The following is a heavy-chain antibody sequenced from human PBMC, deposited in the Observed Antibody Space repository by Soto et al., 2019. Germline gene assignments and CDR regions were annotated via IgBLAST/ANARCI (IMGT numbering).Heavy chain of an antibody. V-gene: IGHV3-13*01. CDR3: ARGAWFGELLPDAFDI. D-gene: IGHD3-10*01. J-gene: IGHJ3*02. CDR2: IGTAGDT. Sequence: GGSLRLSCAASGFTFSSYDMHWVRQATGKGLEWVSAIGTAGDTYYPGSVKGRFTISRENAKNSLYLQMNSLRAGDTAVYYCARGAWFGELLPDAFDIWGQGKMVTVSS. CDR1: GFTFSSYD.